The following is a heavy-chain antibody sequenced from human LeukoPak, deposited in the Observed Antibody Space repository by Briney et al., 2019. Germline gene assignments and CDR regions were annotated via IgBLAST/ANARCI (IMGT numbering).Heavy chain of an antibody. V-gene: IGHV3-48*02. D-gene: IGHD3-10*01. CDR1: GFTFSSHG. CDR3: AGILSGSGSHGAFDI. Sequence: PGGSLRLSCAASGFTFSSHGMIWVRQAPGKGLEWISYISSGSTTIYYADSVKGRFTISRDNAKNSLYLQLNSLRDEDTAVYYCAGILSGSGSHGAFDIWGPGTMVTVSS. J-gene: IGHJ3*02. CDR2: ISSGSTTI.